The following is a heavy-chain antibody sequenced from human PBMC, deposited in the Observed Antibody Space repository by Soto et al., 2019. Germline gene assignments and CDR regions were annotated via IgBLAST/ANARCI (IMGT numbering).Heavy chain of an antibody. CDR1: GYSFTSYW. J-gene: IGHJ4*02. CDR3: ARIRLYYYDSSGYPEPYYFDY. D-gene: IGHD3-22*01. CDR2: IYPGDSDT. Sequence: GESLKISCKGSGYSFTSYWIGWVRQMPGKGLEWMGIIYPGDSDTRYSPSFQGQVTISADKSISTAYLQWSSLKASDTAMYYCARIRLYYYDSSGYPEPYYFDYWGQGTLVNVSS. V-gene: IGHV5-51*01.